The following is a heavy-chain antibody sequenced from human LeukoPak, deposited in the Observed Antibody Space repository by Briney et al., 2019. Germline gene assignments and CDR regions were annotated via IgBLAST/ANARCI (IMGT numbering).Heavy chain of an antibody. Sequence: GESLKISCNGSGYXFSSYWIGWVRQMPGKGLEWMGRIDPSDSYINYSPSFQGRVTISSDKPITTAYLQWSSLKASDTAMYYCARLTSGTFDFWGQGTLVTVSS. CDR3: ARLTSGTFDF. J-gene: IGHJ4*02. CDR2: IDPSDSYI. V-gene: IGHV5-10-1*01. D-gene: IGHD1-1*01. CDR1: GYXFSSYW.